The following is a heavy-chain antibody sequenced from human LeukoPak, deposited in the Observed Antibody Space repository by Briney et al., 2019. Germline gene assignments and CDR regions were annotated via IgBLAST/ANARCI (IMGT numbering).Heavy chain of an antibody. J-gene: IGHJ5*02. CDR3: AKAQLRGLRNWFDP. D-gene: IGHD2-2*01. CDR1: GFTFDDYA. CDR2: ISWNSGSI. V-gene: IGHV3-9*01. Sequence: GGSLRLSCAASGFTFDDYAMHWVRQAPGKGLEWVSGISWNSGSIGYADSVKGRFTISRDNAKNSLYLQMNSLRAEDTALYYCAKAQLRGLRNWFDPWGQGTLVTVSS.